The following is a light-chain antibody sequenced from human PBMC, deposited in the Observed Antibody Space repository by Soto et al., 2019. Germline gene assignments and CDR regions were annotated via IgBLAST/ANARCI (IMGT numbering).Light chain of an antibody. CDR2: SNN. CDR1: SSNIGSNT. CDR3: AAWDDSLNGLYV. Sequence: QSVLTQPPSASGTPGQRVTISCSGSSSNIGSNTVNWYQQLPGTAPKLLIYSNNQWPSGVPDRFSGSKSGTSASLAISGLQSEDGTDYYCAAWDDSLNGLYVFGTGTKVTVL. J-gene: IGLJ1*01. V-gene: IGLV1-44*01.